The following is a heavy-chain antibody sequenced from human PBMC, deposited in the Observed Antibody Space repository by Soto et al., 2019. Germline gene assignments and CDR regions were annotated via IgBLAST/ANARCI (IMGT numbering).Heavy chain of an antibody. CDR1: GGNFNNYA. J-gene: IGHJ3*01. CDR2: IIPIIDTT. Sequence: QVQLVQSGAEVKKPGSSVKVSCKASGGNFNNYAISWVRQAPAQGLQWMGGIIPIIDTTHYAQKLQGRVTISADRGRTTFYIELTGLTSDDSATYFCARAPRDREACSLWGQATVVTVTS. CDR3: ARAPRDREACSL. V-gene: IGHV1-69*06. D-gene: IGHD2-15*01.